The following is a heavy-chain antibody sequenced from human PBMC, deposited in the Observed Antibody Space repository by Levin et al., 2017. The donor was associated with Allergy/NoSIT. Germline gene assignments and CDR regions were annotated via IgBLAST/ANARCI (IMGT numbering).Heavy chain of an antibody. V-gene: IGHV3-9*01. D-gene: IGHD1-26*01. CDR2: ISWNSGSI. CDR1: GFTFDDYA. J-gene: IGHJ4*02. Sequence: PGGSLRLSCAASGFTFDDYAMHWVRQAPGKGLEWVSGISWNSGSIGYADSVKGRFTISRDNAKNSLYLQMNSLRAEDTALYYCAKDIRGQVGATFDYWGQGTLVTVSS. CDR3: AKDIRGQVGATFDY.